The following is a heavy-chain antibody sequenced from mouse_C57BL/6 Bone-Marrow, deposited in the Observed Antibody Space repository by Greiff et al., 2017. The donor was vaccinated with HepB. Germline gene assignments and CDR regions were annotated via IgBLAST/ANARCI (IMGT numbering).Heavy chain of an antibody. CDR2: IDPSDSYT. CDR3: ARYGALYYGNFYWYFDV. D-gene: IGHD2-1*01. V-gene: IGHV1-59*01. CDR1: GYTFTSYW. Sequence: QVQLQQPGAELVRPGTSVKLSCKASGYTFTSYWMHWVKQRPGQGLEWIGVIDPSDSYTNYNQKFKGKATLTVDTSSSTAYMQLSSRTAEDSAVYYCARYGALYYGNFYWYFDVWGTGTTVTVSS. J-gene: IGHJ1*03.